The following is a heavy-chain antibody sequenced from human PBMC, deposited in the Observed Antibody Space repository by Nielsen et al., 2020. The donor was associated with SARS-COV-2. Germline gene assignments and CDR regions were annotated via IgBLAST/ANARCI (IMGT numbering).Heavy chain of an antibody. CDR2: LSGGDDST. D-gene: IGHD3-22*01. CDR3: AKHRWGHFYDSIDY. V-gene: IGHV3-23*01. CDR1: GFTFNNYH. Sequence: GGSLRLSCAASGFTFNNYHMSWVRQAPEKGLEWVSSLSGGDDSTYYADSVKGRFTISRDNSKNTLYLQMNSLRAEDTAVYYCAKHRWGHFYDSIDYWGQGNLVTVSS. J-gene: IGHJ4*02.